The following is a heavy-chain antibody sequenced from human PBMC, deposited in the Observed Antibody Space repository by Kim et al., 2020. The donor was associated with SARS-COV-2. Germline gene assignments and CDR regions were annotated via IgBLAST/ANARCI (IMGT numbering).Heavy chain of an antibody. Sequence: SETLSLTCAVYGGSFSGYYWSWIRQPPGKGLEWIGEINHSGSTNYNPSLKSRVTISVDTSKNQFSLKLSSVTAADTAVYYCARSTLYCSGGSCYHDYWG. CDR3: ARSTLYCSGGSCYHDY. D-gene: IGHD2-15*01. V-gene: IGHV4-34*01. CDR2: INHSGST. J-gene: IGHJ4*01. CDR1: GGSFSGYY.